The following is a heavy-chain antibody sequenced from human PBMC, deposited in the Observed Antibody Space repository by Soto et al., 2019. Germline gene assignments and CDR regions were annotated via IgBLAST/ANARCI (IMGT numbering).Heavy chain of an antibody. CDR1: GFTFSSYS. V-gene: IGHV3-21*01. Sequence: GGSLRLSCAASGFTFSSYSMNWVRQAPGKGLEWVSSISSSSSYIYYADSVKGRFTISRDNAKNSLYLQMNSLRAEDTAVYYCARQARAVDTAMVTSSPDYWGQGTLVTVSS. CDR3: ARQARAVDTAMVTSSPDY. J-gene: IGHJ4*02. D-gene: IGHD5-18*01. CDR2: ISSSSSYI.